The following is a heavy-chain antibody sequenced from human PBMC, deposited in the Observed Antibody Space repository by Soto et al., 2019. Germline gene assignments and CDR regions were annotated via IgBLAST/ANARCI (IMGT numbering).Heavy chain of an antibody. V-gene: IGHV2-5*02. Sequence: QITLKESGPTLVKPTQTLTLTCTFSGFSLSTPAVGVGWVRQPPGKALEWLALIFWDDDKRYSPSLKSRLTITKDTSKNQVVLTMTNMDPVDTATYYCASSTGYRIFDCWGQGTLVAVSS. J-gene: IGHJ4*02. CDR2: IFWDDDK. CDR3: ASSTGYRIFDC. CDR1: GFSLSTPAVG. D-gene: IGHD3-9*01.